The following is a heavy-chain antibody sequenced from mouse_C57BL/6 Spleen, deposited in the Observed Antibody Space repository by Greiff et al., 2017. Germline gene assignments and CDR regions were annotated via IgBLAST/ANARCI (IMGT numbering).Heavy chain of an antibody. CDR3: TTGIYYYGSSPPWFAY. CDR1: GFNIKDYY. J-gene: IGHJ3*01. D-gene: IGHD1-1*01. Sequence: VQLQQSGAELVRPGASVKLSCTASGFNIKDYYMHWVKQRPEQGLEWIGRIDPEDGDTEYAPKFQGKATMTADTSSNTAYLQLSSLTSADTSVYYCTTGIYYYGSSPPWFAYWGQGTLVTVSA. CDR2: IDPEDGDT. V-gene: IGHV14-1*01.